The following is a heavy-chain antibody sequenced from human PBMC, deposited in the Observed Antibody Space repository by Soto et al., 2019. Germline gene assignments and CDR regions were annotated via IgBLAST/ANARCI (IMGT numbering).Heavy chain of an antibody. V-gene: IGHV1-69*01. J-gene: IGHJ4*02. CDR2: IIPIFGTA. D-gene: IGHD5-18*01. Sequence: QVQLVQSGAAVKKPGSSVKVSCKASGGTFSSYAISWVRQAPGQGLEWMGGIIPIFGTANYAQKFQGRVTITADESTGTAYMELSSLRSEDTAVDYCAGGIQLWVNHYCDYWGQGTLVTVSS. CDR1: GGTFSSYA. CDR3: AGGIQLWVNHYCDY.